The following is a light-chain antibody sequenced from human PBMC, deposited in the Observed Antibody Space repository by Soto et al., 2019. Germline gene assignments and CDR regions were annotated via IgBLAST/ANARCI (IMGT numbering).Light chain of an antibody. CDR1: QTISNNY. J-gene: IGKJ1*01. CDR3: QQRRNLPWT. CDR2: AVS. V-gene: IGKV3D-20*02. Sequence: EIVLTQSPGTLTLSPGESAALSCRASQTISNNYLVWYRQKPGQAPRLLIYAVSSRAAGIADRFSGSGFRTDFALTIARLEPEDSLVYYCQQRRNLPWTFGQGTRVEI.